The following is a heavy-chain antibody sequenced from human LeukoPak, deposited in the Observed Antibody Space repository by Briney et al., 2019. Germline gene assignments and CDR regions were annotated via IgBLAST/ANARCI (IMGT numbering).Heavy chain of an antibody. J-gene: IGHJ2*01. CDR1: GGTFSSYA. V-gene: IGHV1-69*04. CDR3: ARGSGVRGAAHWYFDL. Sequence: ASVKVPCKASGGTFSSYAISWVRQAPGQGLEWMGRIIPILGIANYAQKFQGRVTITADKSTSTAYMELSSLRSEDTAVYYCARGSGVRGAAHWYFDLWGRGTLVTVSS. D-gene: IGHD3-10*01. CDR2: IIPILGIA.